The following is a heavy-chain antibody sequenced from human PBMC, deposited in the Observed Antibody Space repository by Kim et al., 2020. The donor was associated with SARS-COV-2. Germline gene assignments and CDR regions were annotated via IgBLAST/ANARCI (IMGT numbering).Heavy chain of an antibody. CDR2: MNPNSGTT. D-gene: IGHD2-21*01. Sequence: ASVKVSCKASGYTFTSYDINWVRQAPGQGLEWMGWMNPNSGTTAYAQKFQGRVTMTRNTSISTAHMELSSLRSEDSAVYYCARVFPKYIADYYSYGLAVWGQGTTVTVSS. CDR1: GYTFTSYD. V-gene: IGHV1-8*01. J-gene: IGHJ6*02. CDR3: ARVFPKYIADYYSYGLAV.